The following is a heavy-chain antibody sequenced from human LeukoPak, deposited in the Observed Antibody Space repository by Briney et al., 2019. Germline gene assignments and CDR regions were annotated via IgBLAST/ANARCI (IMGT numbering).Heavy chain of an antibody. CDR1: GFTFSSYG. CDR3: AKDPTNWGRDGAFDY. Sequence: GRSLRLSCAASGFTFSSYGMHWVRQAPGKGLEWVAVIWYDGSNKYYADSVKGRFTISRDNSKNTLYLQMNSLRAEDTAVYYCAKDPTNWGRDGAFDYWGQGTLVTVSS. J-gene: IGHJ4*02. V-gene: IGHV3-33*06. CDR2: IWYDGSNK. D-gene: IGHD7-27*01.